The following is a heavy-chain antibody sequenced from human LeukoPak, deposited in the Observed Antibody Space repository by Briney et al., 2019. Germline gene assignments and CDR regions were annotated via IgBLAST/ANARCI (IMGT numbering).Heavy chain of an antibody. V-gene: IGHV1-2*06. CDR1: GYTFTGYH. J-gene: IGHJ4*02. D-gene: IGHD3-16*01. Sequence: ASVKVSCKASGYTFTGYHMHWVRQAPGQGLEWMGRINPNSGDTNYAQKFQGRVTMTRDTSISTAYMELSSLRSEDTAVYYCALFGYIEDYWGQGTLVTVSS. CDR3: ALFGYIEDY. CDR2: INPNSGDT.